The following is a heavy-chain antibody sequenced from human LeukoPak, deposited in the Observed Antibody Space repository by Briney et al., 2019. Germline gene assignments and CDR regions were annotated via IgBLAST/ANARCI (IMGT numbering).Heavy chain of an antibody. V-gene: IGHV4-39*01. Sequence: SETLSLTCTVSGGSIGSTNYYWGWIRQPPGKGLEWIANIYYSGSTYYNPSLKSRVTISVDTSKNQFSLRLNPVTAADTSIYYCARIPTNAVPSAHNGFDIWGQGTMLTVSS. D-gene: IGHD6-19*01. CDR1: GGSIGSTNYY. CDR3: ARIPTNAVPSAHNGFDI. CDR2: IYYSGST. J-gene: IGHJ3*02.